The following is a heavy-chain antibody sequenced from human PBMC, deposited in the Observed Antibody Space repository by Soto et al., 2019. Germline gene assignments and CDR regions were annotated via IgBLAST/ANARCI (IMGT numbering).Heavy chain of an antibody. CDR3: AKGLGELSPESYDY. CDR1: GFTFSYYA. J-gene: IGHJ4*02. V-gene: IGHV3-30*18. Sequence: QVQLVESGGGVVQPGRSLRLSCAASGFTFSYYAMHWVRQAPGKGLEWVAVISYDGGEKYYADSVRGRFTISRDNSKNTLNLQMNSLRADDTAVYYCAKGLGELSPESYDYWGQGILITVSS. D-gene: IGHD3-16*02. CDR2: ISYDGGEK.